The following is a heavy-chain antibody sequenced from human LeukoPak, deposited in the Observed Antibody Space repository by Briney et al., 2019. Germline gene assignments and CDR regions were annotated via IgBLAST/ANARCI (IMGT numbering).Heavy chain of an antibody. D-gene: IGHD1-1*01. Sequence: SQTLSLTCTLSGDSISSGGHYWNWLRQRPGKGLEWIGYIFHTGSTYYNPSLKSRVTISVDTSKNQFSLKLSSVTAADTAVYYCARSPGIWNEYGRLEYWGQGALVTVSS. J-gene: IGHJ4*02. CDR1: GDSISSGGHY. CDR2: IFHTGST. CDR3: ARSPGIWNEYGRLEY. V-gene: IGHV4-31*03.